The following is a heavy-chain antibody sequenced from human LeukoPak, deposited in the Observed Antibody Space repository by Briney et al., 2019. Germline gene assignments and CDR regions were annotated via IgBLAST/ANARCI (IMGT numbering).Heavy chain of an antibody. V-gene: IGHV3-48*01. Sequence: GGSLRLSCAASGFTFSSYSMNWVRQAPGKGLEWVSYISSSSSTIYYADSVKGRFTISRDNAKNSLYLQMNSLRAEDTAVYYCAREVYVGSYYVLDYWGQGTLVTVSS. CDR1: GFTFSSYS. J-gene: IGHJ4*02. D-gene: IGHD1-26*01. CDR2: ISSSSSTI. CDR3: AREVYVGSYYVLDY.